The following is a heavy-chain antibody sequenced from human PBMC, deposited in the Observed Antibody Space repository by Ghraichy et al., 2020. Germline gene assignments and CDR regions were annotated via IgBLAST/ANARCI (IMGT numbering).Heavy chain of an antibody. CDR3: ARDGVVAGTSYFDY. Sequence: GSLRLSCAASGFTFSSYGMHWVRQAPGKGLEWVAVIWYDGSNQYYADSVKGRFTISRDNSKNTLDLQMNSLRAEDTAVYYCARDGVVAGTSYFDYWGQGTLVTVSS. D-gene: IGHD6-19*01. J-gene: IGHJ4*02. CDR2: IWYDGSNQ. CDR1: GFTFSSYG. V-gene: IGHV3-33*01.